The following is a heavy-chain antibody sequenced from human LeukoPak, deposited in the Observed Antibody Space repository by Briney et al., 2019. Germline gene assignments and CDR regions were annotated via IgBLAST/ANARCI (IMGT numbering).Heavy chain of an antibody. CDR1: GFTFSSYG. CDR3: AKGQGTYFDY. D-gene: IGHD3-10*01. CDR2: ISYDGSNK. J-gene: IGHJ4*02. Sequence: GGSLRLSCAASGFTFSSYGMHWVRQAPGKGLEWVAVISYDGSNKYYADSVKGRFTISRDNSKNTLYLQMNSLRAEDTAVYYCAKGQGTYFDYWGQGTLVTVSS. V-gene: IGHV3-30*18.